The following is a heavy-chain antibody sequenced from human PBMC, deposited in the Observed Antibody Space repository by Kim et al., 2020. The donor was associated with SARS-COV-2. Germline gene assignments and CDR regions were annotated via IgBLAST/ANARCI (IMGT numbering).Heavy chain of an antibody. CDR2: ISYDGSNK. J-gene: IGHJ5*02. CDR3: VGDEGCSSTSCWPSSLLDP. Sequence: GGSLRLSCAASGFTFSSYAMHWVRQAPGKGLEWVAVISYDGSNKYYADSVKGRFTISRDNSKNTLYLQMNSLRAEDTAVYYCVGDEGCSSTSCWPSSLLDPWGQGTLVTVSS. CDR1: GFTFSSYA. V-gene: IGHV3-30-3*01. D-gene: IGHD2-2*01.